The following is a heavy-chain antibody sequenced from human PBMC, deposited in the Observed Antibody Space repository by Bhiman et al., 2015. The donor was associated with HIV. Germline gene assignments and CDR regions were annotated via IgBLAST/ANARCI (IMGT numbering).Heavy chain of an antibody. V-gene: IGHV3-21*01. D-gene: IGHD4-17*01. CDR1: GFTFSAYN. J-gene: IGHJ4*02. Sequence: EVQLVESGGGLVKPGGSLRLSCAVSGFTFSAYNMNWVRQAPGKGLEWVSSISPSGSYIYYADSLKGRFTISRDNAKNSLYLQVNSLRAEDTGIYYCARDPTTVTTAEYEYYFDYWGQGTLVTVSS. CDR3: ARDPTTVTTAEYEYYFDY. CDR2: ISPSGSYI.